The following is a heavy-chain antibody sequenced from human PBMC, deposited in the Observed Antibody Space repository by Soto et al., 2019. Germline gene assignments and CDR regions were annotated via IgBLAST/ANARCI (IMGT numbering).Heavy chain of an antibody. CDR1: GYTFTSYA. CDR3: ARSIVVVTALDY. J-gene: IGHJ4*02. D-gene: IGHD2-21*02. V-gene: IGHV1-3*01. Sequence: ASVKVSCKASGYTFTSYAMHWVRQAPGQRIEWMGWIKAGNGNTKYSQKYQGRVTITRDTSAITAYMELSSLRSDYTAVYYCARSIVVVTALDYWGQGTLVTVPQ. CDR2: IKAGNGNT.